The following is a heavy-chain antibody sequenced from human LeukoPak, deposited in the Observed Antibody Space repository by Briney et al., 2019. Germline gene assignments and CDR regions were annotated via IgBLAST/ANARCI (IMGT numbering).Heavy chain of an antibody. V-gene: IGHV3-48*03. CDR1: GFTFSSYE. CDR3: AKDDNGYSYGYFDY. D-gene: IGHD5-18*01. J-gene: IGHJ4*02. CDR2: ISSSGSTI. Sequence: PGGSLRLSCAASGFTFSSYEMNWVRQAPGKGLEWVSYISSSGSTIYYADSVKGRFTISIDNSKNTLYLQMNSLRAEDTAVYYCAKDDNGYSYGYFDYWGQGTLVTVSS.